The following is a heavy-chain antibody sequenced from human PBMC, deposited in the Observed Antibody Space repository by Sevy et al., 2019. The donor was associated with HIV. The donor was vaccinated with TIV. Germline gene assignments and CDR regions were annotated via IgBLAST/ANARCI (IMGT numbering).Heavy chain of an antibody. D-gene: IGHD3-22*01. CDR1: GFTVSSYW. Sequence: GGSLRLSCAASGFTVSSYWMTWVRQAPGKGLEWVANIKQDMSEKYYADSVKGRFTISRDNARNSLYLQMESLRAEDTAVYYCARAQQVTMLVVIGGLYFDFWGQGPLATVSS. V-gene: IGHV3-7*01. CDR2: IKQDMSEK. CDR3: ARAQQVTMLVVIGGLYFDF. J-gene: IGHJ4*02.